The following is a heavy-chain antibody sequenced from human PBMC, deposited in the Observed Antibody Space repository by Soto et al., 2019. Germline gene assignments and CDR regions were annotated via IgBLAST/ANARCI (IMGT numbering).Heavy chain of an antibody. CDR1: GGTFSSYA. Sequence: SVKVSCKASGGTFSSYAISWVRQAPGQGLEWMGGIIPIFGTANYAQKFQGRVTITADESTSTAYMELSSLRSEDTAVYYCARDGIYDSSGYYYLAFDYWGQGTLVTVSS. D-gene: IGHD3-22*01. V-gene: IGHV1-69*13. CDR3: ARDGIYDSSGYYYLAFDY. J-gene: IGHJ4*02. CDR2: IIPIFGTA.